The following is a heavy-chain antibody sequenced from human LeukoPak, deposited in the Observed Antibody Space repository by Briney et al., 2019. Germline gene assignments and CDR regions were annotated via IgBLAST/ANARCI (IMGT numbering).Heavy chain of an antibody. CDR1: GGSISSSNW. D-gene: IGHD2-15*01. J-gene: IGHJ4*02. Sequence: SGTLSLTCAVSGGSISSSNWWSWVRQPPVKGLEWIGGIYHSGSTNYNPSLKSRVTISVDKSKNQFSLKLSSVTAADTAVYYCARDARPGYCSGGSCYTDYWGQGSLVIVSS. V-gene: IGHV4-4*02. CDR2: IYHSGST. CDR3: ARDARPGYCSGGSCYTDY.